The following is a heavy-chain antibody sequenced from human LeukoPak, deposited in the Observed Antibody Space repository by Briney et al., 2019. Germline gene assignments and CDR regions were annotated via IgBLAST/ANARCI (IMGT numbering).Heavy chain of an antibody. CDR3: AKDESGYYYDSSGSFDY. CDR2: ISWNSGSI. CDR1: GFTFDDYA. V-gene: IGHV3-9*01. J-gene: IGHJ4*02. D-gene: IGHD3-22*01. Sequence: GGSLRLSCAASGFTFDDYAMHWVRQAPGKGLEWVSGISWNSGSIGYADSVKGRFTISRDNAKNSLYLQMNSLRAEDTALYYCAKDESGYYYDSSGSFDYWGQGTLVTVSS.